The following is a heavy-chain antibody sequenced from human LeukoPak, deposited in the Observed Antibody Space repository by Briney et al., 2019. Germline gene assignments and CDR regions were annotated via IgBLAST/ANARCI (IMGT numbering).Heavy chain of an antibody. J-gene: IGHJ6*02. Sequence: GGSLRLSCAASGFTFSSYGMHWVRQAPGKGLEWVAFIRYDGSNKYYADSVKGRFTTSRDNSKNTLYLQMNSLRAEDTAVYYCAKDRSLYYGMDVWGQGTTVTVSS. CDR1: GFTFSSYG. V-gene: IGHV3-30*02. CDR2: IRYDGSNK. CDR3: AKDRSLYYGMDV.